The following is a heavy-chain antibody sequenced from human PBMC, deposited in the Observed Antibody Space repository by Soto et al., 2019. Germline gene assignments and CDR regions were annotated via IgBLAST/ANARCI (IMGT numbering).Heavy chain of an antibody. Sequence: PGVSLRLSCAASGFTFDNYGMLWVRQAPGKGLEWVALISYDDSYRYYTNSVRGRFTISRDNSKNRVFLHMNSLQGDDTAVYYCVGRDYGESIDFCGQGTLVTVCS. CDR1: GFTFDNYG. CDR2: ISYDDSYR. V-gene: IGHV3-33*01. D-gene: IGHD4-17*01. CDR3: VGRDYGESIDF. J-gene: IGHJ4*02.